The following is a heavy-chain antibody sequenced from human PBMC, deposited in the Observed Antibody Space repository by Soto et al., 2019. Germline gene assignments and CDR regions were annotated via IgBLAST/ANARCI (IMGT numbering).Heavy chain of an antibody. CDR3: ARGLGIVDY. Sequence: QVQLVESGGGVVQPGRSLRLSCAASGFTFSSYAMHWVRQAPGKGLEWVAVISYDGSNKYYADSVKGRFTISRDNSKNTLYLQMNSLRAEDTAVCYCARGLGIVDYWGQGTLVTVSS. J-gene: IGHJ4*02. CDR1: GFTFSSYA. V-gene: IGHV3-30-3*01. CDR2: ISYDGSNK. D-gene: IGHD7-27*01.